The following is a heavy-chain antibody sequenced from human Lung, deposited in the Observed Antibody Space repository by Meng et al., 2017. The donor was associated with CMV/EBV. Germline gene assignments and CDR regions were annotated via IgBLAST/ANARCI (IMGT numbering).Heavy chain of an antibody. J-gene: IGHJ4*02. Sequence: EXXMFSSRASGYNFSAHWIGGVRQMAGEDLQRRGMIHCGDSRTIYSTLLQGRVTISVDEYISTAYLQLTRLQTSDSAMYYWARQWDASWFGFWGQGTPVTVSS. CDR3: ARQWDASWFGF. D-gene: IGHD1-26*01. CDR1: GYNFSAHW. V-gene: IGHV5-51*01. CDR2: IHCGDSRT.